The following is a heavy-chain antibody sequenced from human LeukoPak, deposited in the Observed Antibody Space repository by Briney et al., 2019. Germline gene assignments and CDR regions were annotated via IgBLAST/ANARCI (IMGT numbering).Heavy chain of an antibody. CDR3: AKDRSVLAATSAFDI. CDR2: ISGSGGST. Sequence: GGSLRLSCAASGFTFDDYAMHWVRQAPGKGLEWVSGISGSGGSTEYADSVKGRFSISRDNSRSTLYLQMNSLRAEDTAVYYCAKDRSVLAATSAFDIWGQGTRVTVSS. D-gene: IGHD2-15*01. J-gene: IGHJ3*02. CDR1: GFTFDDYA. V-gene: IGHV3-23*01.